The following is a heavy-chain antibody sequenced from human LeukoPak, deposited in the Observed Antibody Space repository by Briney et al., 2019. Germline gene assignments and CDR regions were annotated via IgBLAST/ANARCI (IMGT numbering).Heavy chain of an antibody. V-gene: IGHV3-7*01. D-gene: IGHD5-18*01. CDR3: TRMSDTAMVREYLQH. CDR1: GFTLSSYW. J-gene: IGHJ1*01. Sequence: GGSLRLSCAASGFTLSSYWMSWVRQAPGKGLEWVANIKQDGSEKYYVDSVKGRFTISRDNAKNSLYMQMNSLRAEDTAVYYCTRMSDTAMVREYLQHWGQGTLVTVSS. CDR2: IKQDGSEK.